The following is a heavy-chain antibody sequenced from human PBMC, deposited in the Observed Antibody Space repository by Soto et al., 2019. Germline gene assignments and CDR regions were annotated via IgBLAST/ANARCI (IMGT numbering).Heavy chain of an antibody. J-gene: IGHJ4*02. CDR1: GGSIGSGGYY. V-gene: IGHV4-31*03. D-gene: IGHD3-22*01. CDR3: ARGDDSSGYYYPTLGY. CDR2: IYYSGST. Sequence: QVQLQESGPGLVKPSQTLSLTCTVSGGSIGSGGYYWSWIRQHPGTGLEWIGYIYYSGSTYYNPSLKSRVTISVDTSKNQFALKLSSVTAADTAVYFCARGDDSSGYYYPTLGYWGQGTLVTVSS.